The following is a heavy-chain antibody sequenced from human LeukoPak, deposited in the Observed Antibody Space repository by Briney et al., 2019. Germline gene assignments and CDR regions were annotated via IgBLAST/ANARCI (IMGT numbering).Heavy chain of an antibody. D-gene: IGHD3-10*01. Sequence: SQTLSLTCAISGDSVSSNSAAWNWIRQSPSRGLEWLGRTYYRSKWLTDYSRSVKSRITINPDTSKNQFSLQLNSVTPEDTAVYYCARDSYASGNYHTQGWDYWGQGTLVTVSS. J-gene: IGHJ4*02. CDR2: TYYRSKWLT. CDR3: ARDSYASGNYHTQGWDY. V-gene: IGHV6-1*01. CDR1: GDSVSSNSAA.